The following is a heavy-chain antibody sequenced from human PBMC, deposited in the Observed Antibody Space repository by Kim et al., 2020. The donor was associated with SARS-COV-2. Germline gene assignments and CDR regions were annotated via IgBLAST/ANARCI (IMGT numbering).Heavy chain of an antibody. J-gene: IGHJ4*01. D-gene: IGHD6-19*01. CDR1: GFTLSTYG. V-gene: IGHV3-30*18. Sequence: GGSLRLSCVASGFTLSTYGMHWVRQAPGKGLEWVAVISYDGRNRNYADSVKGRFTISRDNSKKTLYLDVSSLRPEDTAVYYCAKVNSGWFGGPFDSWGHGTLVTVS. CDR3: AKVNSGWFGGPFDS. CDR2: ISYDGRNR.